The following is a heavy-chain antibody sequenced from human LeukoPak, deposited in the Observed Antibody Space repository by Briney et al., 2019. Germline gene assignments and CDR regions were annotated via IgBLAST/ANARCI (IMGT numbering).Heavy chain of an antibody. CDR2: INPNSGGT. CDR3: ALVQLERDAFDI. Sequence: ASVKVSCKASGYTFTGYYTHWVRQAPGQGLEWMGWINPNSGGTNYAQKFQGRVTMTRDTSISTAYMELSRLRSDDTAVYYCALVQLERDAFDIWGQGTMVTVSS. D-gene: IGHD1-1*01. CDR1: GYTFTGYY. V-gene: IGHV1-2*02. J-gene: IGHJ3*02.